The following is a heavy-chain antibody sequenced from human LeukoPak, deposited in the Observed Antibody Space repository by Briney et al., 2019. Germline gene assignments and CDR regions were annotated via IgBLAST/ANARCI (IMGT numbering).Heavy chain of an antibody. J-gene: IGHJ4*02. CDR3: ARGHLGGSGYYHNYYFDY. CDR2: IDNDGSST. CDR1: GFTFSSYW. V-gene: IGHV3-74*01. D-gene: IGHD3-22*01. Sequence: GGSLRLSCAASGFTFSSYWMHWVRQAPGKGLVWVSRIDNDGSSTVYADSVKDRFTISRDNAKNTLNLQMNSLRAEDTAVYYCARGHLGGSGYYHNYYFDYWGQGTLVAVSS.